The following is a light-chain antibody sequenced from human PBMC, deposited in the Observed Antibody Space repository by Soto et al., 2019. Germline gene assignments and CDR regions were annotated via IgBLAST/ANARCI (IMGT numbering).Light chain of an antibody. CDR2: ANT. V-gene: IGLV1-40*01. CDR3: QSYDTSLSGSGV. J-gene: IGLJ1*01. Sequence: QSVLTQPPSVSGAPGQSVTISCTGSSSNIGAGYDVHWYQQRPGAAPRLLIFANTDRPSGVPGRFSASKSYTSASLTIAGLQAEDEADYYCQSYDTSLSGSGVFGTGTKVTVL. CDR1: SSNIGAGYD.